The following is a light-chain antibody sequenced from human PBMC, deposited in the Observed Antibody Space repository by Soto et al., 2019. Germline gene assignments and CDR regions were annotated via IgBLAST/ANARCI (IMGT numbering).Light chain of an antibody. J-gene: IGLJ1*01. Sequence: QSVLTQPASVSGSPGQSITISCVGTSSDVGRYTYVSWYQQYPGKAPKFIIYDVYNRPSGVSNRFSGSKSGNTASLTISGLQAEDEADYYCTSYTSASTPYVFGSGTKLTVL. V-gene: IGLV2-14*01. CDR2: DVY. CDR3: TSYTSASTPYV. CDR1: SSDVGRYTY.